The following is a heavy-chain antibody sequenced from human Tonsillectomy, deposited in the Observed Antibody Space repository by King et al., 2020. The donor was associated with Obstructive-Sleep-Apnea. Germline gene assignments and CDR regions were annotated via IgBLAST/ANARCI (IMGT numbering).Heavy chain of an antibody. V-gene: IGHV1-69*01. CDR1: VGTFSSYA. D-gene: IGHD3-3*01. Sequence: VQLVESGAEVKKPGSSVKVSCKASVGTFSSYAISWVRQAPGQGLEWMGGIIPIFCTANYAQKYKARYTITADESTSTAYMELSSLRSEDTAVYYCARGVVLRFLEWLPQDYYYGMDVWGQGTTVTVSS. CDR3: ARGVVLRFLEWLPQDYYYGMDV. CDR2: IIPIFCTA. J-gene: IGHJ6*02.